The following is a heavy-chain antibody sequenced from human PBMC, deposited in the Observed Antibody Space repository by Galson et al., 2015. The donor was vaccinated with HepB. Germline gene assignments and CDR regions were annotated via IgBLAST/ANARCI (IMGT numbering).Heavy chain of an antibody. D-gene: IGHD6-13*01. J-gene: IGHJ6*03. CDR1: GYTFTDYY. CDR3: ATGHLAAAKNCYYYYMDV. Sequence: VKVSCKVSGYTFTDYYMHWVQQAPGKGLEWMGLVDPEDGETIYAEKFQGRVTITADTSTDTAYMELSSLRSEDTAVYYCATGHLAAAKNCYYYYMDVWGKGTTVTVSS. V-gene: IGHV1-69-2*01. CDR2: VDPEDGET.